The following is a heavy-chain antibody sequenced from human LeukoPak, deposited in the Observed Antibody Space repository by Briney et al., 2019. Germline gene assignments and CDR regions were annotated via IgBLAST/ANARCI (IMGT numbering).Heavy chain of an antibody. J-gene: IGHJ3*02. CDR2: IYYSGST. D-gene: IGHD4-11*01. CDR3: ARDLRVRLFGLRLHDTFDI. V-gene: IGHV4-39*07. Sequence: GSLRLSCAASGFTFSSYSMNWVRQPPGKGLEWIGSIYYSGSTYYNPSLKSRVTISVDTSKNQFSLKLSSVTAADTAVYYCARDLRVRLFGLRLHDTFDIWGQGTVVTVSS. CDR1: GFTFSSYS.